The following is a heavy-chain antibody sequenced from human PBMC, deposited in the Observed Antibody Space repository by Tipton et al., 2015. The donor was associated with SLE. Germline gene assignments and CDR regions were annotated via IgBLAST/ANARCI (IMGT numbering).Heavy chain of an antibody. D-gene: IGHD3-16*01. CDR1: GFTFGDYA. CDR3: TRDARFNYYYMDV. CDR2: IRSKDYGGTP. V-gene: IGHV3-49*04. J-gene: IGHJ6*03. Sequence: SLRLSCTASGFTFGDYAMSWVRQAPGKGLEWVGFIRSKDYGGTPEYAASVRGRFTISRDDSKSIAYLQMNSLKTEDTAVYYCTRDARFNYYYMDVWGKGTTVTISS.